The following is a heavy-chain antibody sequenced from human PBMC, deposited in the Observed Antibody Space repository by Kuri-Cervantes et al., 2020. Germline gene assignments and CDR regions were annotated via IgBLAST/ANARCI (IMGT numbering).Heavy chain of an antibody. Sequence: LRLSCAVSGGSISSGGYSWSWIRQPPGKGLEWIGYIYHSGSTYYNPSLKSRVTISVDRSKNQFSLKLSSVTAADTAVYYCAKNGLLWFGGSAFDIWGQGTMVTVSS. D-gene: IGHD3-10*01. CDR1: GGSISSGGYS. V-gene: IGHV4-30-2*02. CDR2: IYHSGST. CDR3: AKNGLLWFGGSAFDI. J-gene: IGHJ3*02.